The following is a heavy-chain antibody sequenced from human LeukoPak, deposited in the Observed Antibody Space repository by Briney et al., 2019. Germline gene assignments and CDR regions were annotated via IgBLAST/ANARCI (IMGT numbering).Heavy chain of an antibody. Sequence: GGSLRLSCEASGFTFSSYAMSWVRQAPGKGLEWVSAISGSGVSTYYAGSVKGRFTISRDNSKNTLYLQMNSLRAEDTDTYSSAKGRYESSGYYSQTWGQGTLVTVAS. CDR2: ISGSGVST. CDR1: GFTFSSYA. J-gene: IGHJ5*02. CDR3: AKGRYESSGYYSQT. V-gene: IGHV3-23*01. D-gene: IGHD3-22*01.